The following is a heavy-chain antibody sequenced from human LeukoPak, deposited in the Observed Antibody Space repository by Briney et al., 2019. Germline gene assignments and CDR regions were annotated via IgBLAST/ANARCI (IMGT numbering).Heavy chain of an antibody. CDR2: INIDGST. J-gene: IGHJ5*02. Sequence: GSLRLSCAASGFTFRNYWMHWVRQAPGKGLVWVSRINIDGSTRYADSVEGRFTISRDNAKNTLYLQMNSLRAEDTAVYYCARAGGSGWFSPWGQGTLVTVSS. V-gene: IGHV3-74*01. CDR1: GFTFRNYW. D-gene: IGHD3-10*01. CDR3: ARAGGSGWFSP.